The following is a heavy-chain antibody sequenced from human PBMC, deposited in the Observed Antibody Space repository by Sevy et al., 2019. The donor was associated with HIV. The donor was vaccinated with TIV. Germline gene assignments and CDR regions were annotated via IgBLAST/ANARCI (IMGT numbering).Heavy chain of an antibody. CDR2: IYESGST. CDR1: GYSIRRGYY. D-gene: IGHD3-22*01. CDR3: ARRGDSSGYIDY. Sequence: SETLSLTCTVSGYSIRRGYYWGWIRQSPGKGLEWIGSIYESGSTYYNPSLKSRVTISVDTSKNQFSLKLSSVTAAYTAVYYCARRGDSSGYIDYWGQGILVTVSS. J-gene: IGHJ4*02. V-gene: IGHV4-38-2*02.